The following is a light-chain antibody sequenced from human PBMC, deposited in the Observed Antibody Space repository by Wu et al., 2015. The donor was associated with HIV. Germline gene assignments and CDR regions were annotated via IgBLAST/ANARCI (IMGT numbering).Light chain of an antibody. V-gene: IGKV3D-20*02. J-gene: IGKJ3*01. CDR3: QQRSNWRGFT. CDR1: QSVSSSY. Sequence: EIVLTQSPGTLSLSPGERATLSCRASQSVSSSYLAWYQQKPGQAPRLLIYDASNRATGIPARFSGSGSGTDFTLTISSLEPEDFAVYYCQQRSNWRGFTFGPGTKVDIK. CDR2: DAS.